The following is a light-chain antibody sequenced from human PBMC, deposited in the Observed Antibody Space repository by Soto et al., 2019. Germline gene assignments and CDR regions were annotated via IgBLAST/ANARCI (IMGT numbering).Light chain of an antibody. J-gene: IGLJ2*01. CDR2: GNI. V-gene: IGLV1-40*01. CDR1: SFNIGAGYD. Sequence: QAVVTQPPSVSGAPGQRVTISCTGSSFNIGAGYDVHWYQQLPGTAPKLLIYGNINRPSGVPDRFSGSKSGTSVYLAITGLQAEDEADYSCQSYDSSLRAVIFGGGTKLTVL. CDR3: QSYDSSLRAVI.